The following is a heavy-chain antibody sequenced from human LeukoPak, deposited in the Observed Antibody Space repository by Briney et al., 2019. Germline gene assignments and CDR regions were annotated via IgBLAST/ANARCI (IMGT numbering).Heavy chain of an antibody. V-gene: IGHV1-3*01. CDR1: GYTFTSYA. Sequence: ASVKVSCKASGYTFTSYATHWVRQAPGQRLEWMGWINAGNGNTKYSQKFQGRVTITRDTSASTAYMELSSLRSEDTAVYYCARSPTAYSSGWYFWFDPWGQGTLVTVSS. J-gene: IGHJ5*02. CDR3: ARSPTAYSSGWYFWFDP. CDR2: INAGNGNT. D-gene: IGHD6-19*01.